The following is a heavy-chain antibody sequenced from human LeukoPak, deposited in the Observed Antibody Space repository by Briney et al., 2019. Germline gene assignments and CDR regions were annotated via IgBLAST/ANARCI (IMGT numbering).Heavy chain of an antibody. J-gene: IGHJ4*02. D-gene: IGHD1-26*01. CDR3: ARGVIVGAEHY. CDR2: ISSSSSYI. Sequence: GGSLRLSCAASGFTFSSYSMNWVRQVPGKGLEWVSSISSSSSYIYYADSVKGRFTISRDNAKNSLYLQMNSLRAEDTAVYYCARGVIVGAEHYWGQGTLVTVSS. V-gene: IGHV3-21*01. CDR1: GFTFSSYS.